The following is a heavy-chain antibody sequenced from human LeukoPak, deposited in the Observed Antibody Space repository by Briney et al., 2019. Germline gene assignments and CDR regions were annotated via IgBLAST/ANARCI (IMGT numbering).Heavy chain of an antibody. CDR2: INPNSGGT. Sequence: ASVKVSCKASRYTFTGYYMHWVRQAPGQGLEWMGWINPNSGGTNYAQKFQGRVTMTRDTSISTAYMELSRLRSDDTAVYYCARDNYDFWSGYTSFWFDPWGQGTLVTVSS. D-gene: IGHD3-3*01. CDR3: ARDNYDFWSGYTSFWFDP. J-gene: IGHJ5*02. V-gene: IGHV1-2*02. CDR1: RYTFTGYY.